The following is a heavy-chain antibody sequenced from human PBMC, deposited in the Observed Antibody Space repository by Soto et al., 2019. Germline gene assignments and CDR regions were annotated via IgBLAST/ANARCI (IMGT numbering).Heavy chain of an antibody. CDR3: ARDGGSGTAVAGIQYSGMDV. Sequence: EVQLVDSGGDLIQPGGSLRLSCGASGFTVSGNSLSWVRLAPGKGLEWVSYIYIDGSTYYADSVRGRFTLTRDNSKNTLYLQMNNLRGEDTAVYYCARDGGSGTAVAGIQYSGMDVWGPGTTVTVSS. V-gene: IGHV3-53*01. CDR1: GFTVSGNS. D-gene: IGHD6-19*01. J-gene: IGHJ6*02. CDR2: IYIDGST.